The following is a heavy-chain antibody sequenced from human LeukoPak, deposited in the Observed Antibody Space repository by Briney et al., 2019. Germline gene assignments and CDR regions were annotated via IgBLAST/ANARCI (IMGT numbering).Heavy chain of an antibody. J-gene: IGHJ4*02. CDR1: GYSFTSYW. CDR2: IYPGDSRT. D-gene: IGHD4-11*01. Sequence: GESLKISCKGSGYSFTSYWIGWVRQTPGKGLEWMGVIYPGDSRTRYNPSFEGQVTISADKSINTAYLQWSSLKASDTAMYYCACREFYSPWPGHGGQGTLVTVS. CDR3: ACREFYSPWPGH. V-gene: IGHV5-51*01.